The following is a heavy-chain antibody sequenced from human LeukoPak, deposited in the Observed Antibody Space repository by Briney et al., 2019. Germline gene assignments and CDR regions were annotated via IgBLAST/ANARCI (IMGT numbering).Heavy chain of an antibody. V-gene: IGHV4-4*07. D-gene: IGHD4-11*01. Sequence: SETLSLTCTVSGGSISSYYWSWIRQPAGKGLEWIGRIYTSGSTNYNPSLKSRVTRSVDTSKNQFSLKLSSVTAADTAVYYCARSTTVTTSYYYYYGMDVWGQGTTVTVSS. CDR1: GGSISSYY. J-gene: IGHJ6*02. CDR3: ARSTTVTTSYYYYYGMDV. CDR2: IYTSGST.